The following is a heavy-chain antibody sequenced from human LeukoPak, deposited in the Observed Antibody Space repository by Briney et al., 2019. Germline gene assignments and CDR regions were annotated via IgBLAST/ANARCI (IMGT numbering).Heavy chain of an antibody. CDR3: ARAATGYGDDGIDY. J-gene: IGHJ4*02. CDR2: MNPNSGNT. D-gene: IGHD4-17*01. V-gene: IGHV1-8*01. Sequence: GASVEVSCKASGYTFTSYDINWVRQATGQGLELMGWMNPNSGNTGYAQKFQGRVTMTRNTSISTAYMELSSLRSEDTAVYYCARAATGYGDDGIDYWGQGTLVTVSS. CDR1: GYTFTSYD.